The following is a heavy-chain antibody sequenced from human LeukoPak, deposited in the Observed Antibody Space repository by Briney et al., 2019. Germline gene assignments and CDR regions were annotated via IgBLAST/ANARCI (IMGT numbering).Heavy chain of an antibody. Sequence: GASVNVSCKASGYTFTSYGISWVRQAPGQGLEWMGWISAYNGNTNYAQKLQGRVTMTTDTSKSTAYMELRSLRSDDTAVYYCASLNCSTSCYSPYYYYGMDVWGQGTTVTVSS. J-gene: IGHJ6*02. CDR2: ISAYNGNT. D-gene: IGHD2-2*01. V-gene: IGHV1-18*01. CDR3: ASLNCSTSCYSPYYYYGMDV. CDR1: GYTFTSYG.